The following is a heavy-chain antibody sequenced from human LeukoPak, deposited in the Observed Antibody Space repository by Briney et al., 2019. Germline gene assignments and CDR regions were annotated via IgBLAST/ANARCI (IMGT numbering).Heavy chain of an antibody. D-gene: IGHD6-13*01. CDR3: ARDMAAAGTWGYYYYYMDV. J-gene: IGHJ6*03. V-gene: IGHV1-69*05. CDR1: GGTFSSYA. CDR2: IIPIFGTA. Sequence: ASVKVSCKASGGTFSSYAISWVRQAPGQGLEWMGGIIPIFGTANYAQKFQGRVTITTDESTSTAYMELSSLRPEDTAVYYCARDMAAAGTWGYYYYYMDVWGKGTTVTVSS.